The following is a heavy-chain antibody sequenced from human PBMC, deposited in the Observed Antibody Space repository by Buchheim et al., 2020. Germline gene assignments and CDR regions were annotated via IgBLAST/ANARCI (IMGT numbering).Heavy chain of an antibody. CDR3: AREYSGYDSPSGTNWFDP. V-gene: IGHV3-11*01. CDR2: ISSSGSTI. CDR1: GFTFSDYY. J-gene: IGHJ5*02. D-gene: IGHD5-12*01. Sequence: QVQLVESGGAFVKPGGSLRLSCAASGFTFSDYYMSWIRQAPGKGLEWVSYISSSGSTIYYVDSVKGRFTISRDNAQNLLSLQMNSLRAEDTAVYYCAREYSGYDSPSGTNWFDPWGQGTL.